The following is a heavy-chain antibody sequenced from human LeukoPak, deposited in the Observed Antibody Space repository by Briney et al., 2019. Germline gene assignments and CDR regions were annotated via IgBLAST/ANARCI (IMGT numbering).Heavy chain of an antibody. V-gene: IGHV3-48*01. CDR1: GFTFSTYN. J-gene: IGHJ5*02. D-gene: IGHD1-14*01. CDR2: ISSSSSII. CDR3: ARDPEGGFDP. Sequence: GGSLRLSCAASGFTFSTYNMDWVRQAPGKGLEWVSFISSSSSIIYYADSVKGRFTVSRDNAKNSLYLHMNSLRVEDTAVYYCARDPEGGFDPWGQGTLVTVSS.